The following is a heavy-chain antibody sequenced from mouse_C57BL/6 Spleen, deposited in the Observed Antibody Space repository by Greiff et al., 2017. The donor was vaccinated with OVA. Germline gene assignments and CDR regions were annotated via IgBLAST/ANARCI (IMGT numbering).Heavy chain of an antibody. J-gene: IGHJ1*03. Sequence: VQLQQSGPELVKPGASVKMSCKASGYTFTDYNMHWVKQSPGKSLEWIGYINPNNGGTSYNQKFKGKATLTVNKSSSTAYMELRSLTSADSAVYYCAGGRWYFDVWGTGTTVTVSS. CDR1: GYTFTDYN. CDR3: AGGRWYFDV. V-gene: IGHV1-22*01. CDR2: INPNNGGT.